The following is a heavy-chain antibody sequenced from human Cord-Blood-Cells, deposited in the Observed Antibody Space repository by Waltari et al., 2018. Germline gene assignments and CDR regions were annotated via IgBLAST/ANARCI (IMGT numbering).Heavy chain of an antibody. D-gene: IGHD6-13*01. CDR3: ARDEGALAAAGDY. J-gene: IGHJ4*02. CDR2: INTDTGNP. CDR1: GYTFTSYA. V-gene: IGHV7-4-1*01. Sequence: QVQLVQSGSELKKPGASVKVSCKASGYTFTSYAMNWVRQAPGKGLEWMGCINTDTGNPTYAQCFKGRFVFSLDTSVSTAYLQICSLKAEDTAVYYCARDEGALAAAGDYWGQGTLVTVSS.